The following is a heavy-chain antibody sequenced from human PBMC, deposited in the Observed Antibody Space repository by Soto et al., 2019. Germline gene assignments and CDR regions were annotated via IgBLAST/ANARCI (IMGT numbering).Heavy chain of an antibody. CDR1: GFTFSSYA. J-gene: IGHJ6*02. CDR3: ARKNFGVVPHGMDV. V-gene: IGHV3-30-3*01. Sequence: GGSLRLSCAASGFTFSSYAMHWVRQAPGKGLEWVAVISYDGSNKYYADSVKGRFTISRDNSKNTLYLQMNSLRAEDTAVYYCARKNFGVVPHGMDVWGQGTTVTVSS. D-gene: IGHD3-3*01. CDR2: ISYDGSNK.